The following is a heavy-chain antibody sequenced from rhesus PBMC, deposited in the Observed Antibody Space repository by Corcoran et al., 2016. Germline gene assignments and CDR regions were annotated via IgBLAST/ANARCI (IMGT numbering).Heavy chain of an antibody. D-gene: IGHD4-23*01. CDR2: IDGKSAST. J-gene: IGHJ5-1*01. CDR1: GFTFSSYG. V-gene: IGHV4S16*01. CDR3: ASAYSKLIVRFDV. Sequence: VQLVESGGGLVQPGGSLRLSCAASGFTFSSYGMYWVRQAPGKGLEWIGNIDGKSASTNYNPSLKNRVTISKDTSKNQFSLKLSSVTAADTAVYYCASAYSKLIVRFDVWGPGVLVTVSS.